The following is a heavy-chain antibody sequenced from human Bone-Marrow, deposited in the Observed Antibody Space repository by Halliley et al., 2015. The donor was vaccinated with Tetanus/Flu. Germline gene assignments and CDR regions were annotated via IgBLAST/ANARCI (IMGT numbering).Heavy chain of an antibody. CDR1: GVSIGSHF. CDR3: ARDRYSSGSNFDN. J-gene: IGHJ4*02. D-gene: IGHD6-19*01. CDR2: YYYGGNT. Sequence: TLSLTCTVSGVSIGSHFWCWIRQPPGKGLEWIGCYYYGGNTYYSPLLDGRVIILVDTSKNQFSLNLNSVTAADTAVYYCARDRYSSGSNFDNWGQGTLVTVSS. V-gene: IGHV4-59*11.